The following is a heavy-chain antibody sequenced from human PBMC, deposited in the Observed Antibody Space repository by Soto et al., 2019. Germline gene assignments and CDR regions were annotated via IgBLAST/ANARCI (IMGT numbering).Heavy chain of an antibody. Sequence: QEHLMESGGGLVKPGGSLRLSCAGSGFIFSDYYITWIRRAPGKGLEWVSYINTLSSATYYADSVKGRFTISRDNAKNSVYLQMNSLRAEDTAVYYCARRLQWQLRPLDSWGRGTLVTVSS. V-gene: IGHV3-11*01. CDR2: INTLSSAT. CDR3: ARRLQWQLRPLDS. D-gene: IGHD6-19*01. CDR1: GFIFSDYY. J-gene: IGHJ4*02.